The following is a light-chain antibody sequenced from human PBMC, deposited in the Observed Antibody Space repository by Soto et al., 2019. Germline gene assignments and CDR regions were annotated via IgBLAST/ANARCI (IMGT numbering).Light chain of an antibody. CDR3: QQYGSSRT. V-gene: IGKV3-20*01. J-gene: IGKJ1*01. Sequence: EIVLTQSPGTLSLSPGERATLSCRASQSFSSSYLAWYQQKPCQAPRLLIYGASSRATGIPDRFSGSGSGTDFTLTISRLEPEDFAVYYCQQYGSSRTFGQGTKVDIK. CDR1: QSFSSSY. CDR2: GAS.